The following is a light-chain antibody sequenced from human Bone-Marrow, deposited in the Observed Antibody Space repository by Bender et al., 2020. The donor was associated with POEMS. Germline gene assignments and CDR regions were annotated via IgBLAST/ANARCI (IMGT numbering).Light chain of an antibody. V-gene: IGLV2-11*01. CDR1: SSDIGSNNNY. Sequence: QSALTQPRSVSGSPGQSVSISCRGTSSDIGSNNNYVSWYQQHPGKAPKLMLFDVSNRPSGVSSRFSGSRSGNTASLTISGLQAEDEAHYYCCSYISSNTVFGTGTKVTVL. CDR3: CSYISSNTV. CDR2: DVS. J-gene: IGLJ1*01.